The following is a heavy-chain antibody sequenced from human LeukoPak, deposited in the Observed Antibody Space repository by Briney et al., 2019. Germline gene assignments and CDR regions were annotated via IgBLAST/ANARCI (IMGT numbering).Heavy chain of an antibody. CDR2: MSPNSGNT. CDR1: GYTFTIYD. V-gene: IGHV1-8*01. CDR3: ARVPGVTLGMDV. J-gene: IGHJ6*02. D-gene: IGHD2-15*01. Sequence: ASVKVSCKAAGYTFTIYDINWVRQATGQGLEWMGWMSPNSGNTGYAQKFQGRVTMTRNTSISTAYMELSSLRSEDTAVYYCARVPGVTLGMDVWGQGTTVTVSS.